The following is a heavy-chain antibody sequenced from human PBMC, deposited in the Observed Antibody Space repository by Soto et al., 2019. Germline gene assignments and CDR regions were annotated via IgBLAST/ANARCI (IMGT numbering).Heavy chain of an antibody. V-gene: IGHV4-38-2*01. Sequence: SETLSLTCAVSGYSISSGYYWGWIRQPPGKGLEWIGSIYHSGSTYYNPSLKSRVTISVDTSKNQFSLKLSSVTAADTAVYYCARSPDYFDYWGQGTLVTVS. CDR3: ARSPDYFDY. CDR1: GYSISSGYY. CDR2: IYHSGST. J-gene: IGHJ4*02.